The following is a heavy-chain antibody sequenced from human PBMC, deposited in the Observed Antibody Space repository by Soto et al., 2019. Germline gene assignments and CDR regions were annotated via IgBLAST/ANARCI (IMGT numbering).Heavy chain of an antibody. CDR3: AHRRVTMTQGYFDY. Sequence: SGPTLVNPTQTLTLTCTFSGFSLSTSGVGVGWIRQPPGKALEWLALIYWDDDKRYSPSLKSRLTITKDTSKNQVVLTMTNMDPVDTATYYSAHRRVTMTQGYFDYWGQGTLVTVSS. D-gene: IGHD3-22*01. CDR1: GFSLSTSGVG. V-gene: IGHV2-5*02. CDR2: IYWDDDK. J-gene: IGHJ4*02.